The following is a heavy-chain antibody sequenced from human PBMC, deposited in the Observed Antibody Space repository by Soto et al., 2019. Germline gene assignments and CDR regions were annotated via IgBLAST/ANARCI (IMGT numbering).Heavy chain of an antibody. CDR2: INSDGSST. V-gene: IGHV3-74*01. CDR1: GFTFSSHW. CDR3: AREVDDSSGYYEDY. Sequence: EVQLEESGGDLVQPGGSLRLSCAAPGFTFSSHWMHWVRQAPGKGLVWVSRINSDGSSTTYADSVKGRFTISRDNAKNTLYLQMNSLRAEDTAVYYCAREVDDSSGYYEDYWGQGTLVTVSS. J-gene: IGHJ4*02. D-gene: IGHD3-22*01.